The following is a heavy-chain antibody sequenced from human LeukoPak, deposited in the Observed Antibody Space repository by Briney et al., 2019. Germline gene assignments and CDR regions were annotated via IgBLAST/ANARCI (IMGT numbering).Heavy chain of an antibody. V-gene: IGHV3-48*03. J-gene: IGHJ4*02. Sequence: GGSLRLSCAASGFTFSNYEMHWVRQAPGKGLEWVSYISSSGSPIYYADSVKGRFTISRDNAKNSLYLQMNSLKADDTAVYYCTRGAGTGWRFDSWGQGTLVTVSS. CDR1: GFTFSNYE. D-gene: IGHD6-19*01. CDR2: ISSSGSPI. CDR3: TRGAGTGWRFDS.